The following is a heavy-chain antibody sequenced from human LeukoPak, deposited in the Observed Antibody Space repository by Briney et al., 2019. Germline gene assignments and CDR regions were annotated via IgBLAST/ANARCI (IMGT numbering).Heavy chain of an antibody. Sequence: PGGSLRLSCATSGFTFSSYAMYWVRQAPGKGLEWVASISYDGNKKDYADSVKGRFTISRDNAKNSLYLQMNSLRAEDTAVYYCARVSITMIVVGDYWGQGTLVTVSS. CDR3: ARVSITMIVVGDY. D-gene: IGHD3-22*01. CDR1: GFTFSSYA. J-gene: IGHJ4*02. V-gene: IGHV3-33*01. CDR2: ISYDGNKK.